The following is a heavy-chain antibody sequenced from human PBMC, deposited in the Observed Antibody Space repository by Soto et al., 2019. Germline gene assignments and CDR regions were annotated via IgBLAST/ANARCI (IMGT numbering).Heavy chain of an antibody. Sequence: ASVKVSCKASGYTFTGYYMHWVRQAPGQGLEWMGWINPNSGGTNYAQKFQGWVTMTRDTSISTAYMELSRLRSDDTAVYYCARSATGMRADAFDIWGQGTMVTVSS. CDR1: GYTFTGYY. CDR3: ARSATGMRADAFDI. J-gene: IGHJ3*02. D-gene: IGHD1-1*01. V-gene: IGHV1-2*04. CDR2: INPNSGGT.